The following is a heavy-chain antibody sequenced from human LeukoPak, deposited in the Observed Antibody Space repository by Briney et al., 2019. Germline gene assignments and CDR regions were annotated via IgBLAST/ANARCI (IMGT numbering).Heavy chain of an antibody. Sequence: PGGSLRLSCTGAGFTFSNYGMHWVRQAPGKGLEWVAVISYEGGTTYYADSVKGRFTISRDNSKNTLYLQMNSLRAEDTAVYYCAKYVSAKGPLYALDVWGQGTTVTVSS. J-gene: IGHJ6*02. CDR3: AKYVSAKGPLYALDV. CDR1: GFTFSNYG. CDR2: ISYEGGTT. V-gene: IGHV3-30*18. D-gene: IGHD2/OR15-2a*01.